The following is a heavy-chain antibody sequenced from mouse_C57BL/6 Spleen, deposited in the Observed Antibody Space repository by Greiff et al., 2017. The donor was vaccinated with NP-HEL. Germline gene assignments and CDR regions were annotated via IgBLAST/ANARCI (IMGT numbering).Heavy chain of an antibody. J-gene: IGHJ1*03. Sequence: VQLQESGPELVKPGASVKLSCKASGYTFTSYDINWVKQRPGQGLEWIGWIYSRDGSTKYNEKFKGKATLTVDTSSSTAYMELHSLTAEDSAVYFWARGGGSSLYWYFDVWGTGTTVTVSS. CDR2: IYSRDGST. CDR1: GYTFTSYD. V-gene: IGHV1-85*01. D-gene: IGHD1-1*01. CDR3: ARGGGSSLYWYFDV.